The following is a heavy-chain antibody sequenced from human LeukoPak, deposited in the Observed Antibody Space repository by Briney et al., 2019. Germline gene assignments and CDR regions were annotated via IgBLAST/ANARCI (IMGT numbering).Heavy chain of an antibody. CDR2: IKEDGSEK. V-gene: IGHV3-7*03. CDR3: ARDSGWWRFNF. D-gene: IGHD6-13*01. CDR1: GLNFSSRW. J-gene: IGHJ4*02. Sequence: GGSLRLSCAASGLNFSSRWMNWVRQAPGQGLEWVASIKEDGSEKHYVDSVKGRFTISRGNGKNSLYLQMNSLRAEDTAVYYCARDSGWWRFNFWGQGTLVTVSS.